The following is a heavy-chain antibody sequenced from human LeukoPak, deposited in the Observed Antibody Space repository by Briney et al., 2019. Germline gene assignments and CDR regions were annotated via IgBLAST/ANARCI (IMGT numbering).Heavy chain of an antibody. CDR1: GFTFSSYG. D-gene: IGHD3-10*01. CDR2: IWYDGSNK. Sequence: SGGSLRLSCAASGFTFSSYGMHWVRQAPGKGLEWVAVIWYDGSNKYYADSVKGRFTISRDNSKNTLYLQMNSLRAEDTAVYYCARELGGSGSYLYYFDYWGQGTLVTVSS. J-gene: IGHJ4*02. V-gene: IGHV3-33*01. CDR3: ARELGGSGSYLYYFDY.